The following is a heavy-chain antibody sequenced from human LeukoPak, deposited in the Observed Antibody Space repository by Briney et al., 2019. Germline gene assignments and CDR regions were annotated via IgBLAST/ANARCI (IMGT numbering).Heavy chain of an antibody. D-gene: IGHD3-9*01. Sequence: PSETLSLTCAVYGGSFSGYYWTWICQPPGKGLEWIGEINHSGSTNYNPSLKSRVTVSVDTSKSQFSLKPSSVTAADTAVYYCARGGGNLLPYFDPKYYYYMDVWGKGTTVTVSS. J-gene: IGHJ6*03. CDR3: ARGGGNLLPYFDPKYYYYMDV. V-gene: IGHV4-34*01. CDR1: GGSFSGYY. CDR2: INHSGST.